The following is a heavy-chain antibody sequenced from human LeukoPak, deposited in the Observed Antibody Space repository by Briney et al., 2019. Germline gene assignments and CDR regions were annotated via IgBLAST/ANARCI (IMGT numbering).Heavy chain of an antibody. CDR2: INPNSGGT. CDR3: ARREAPYYDFWSGYYTPDYYGMDV. J-gene: IGHJ6*02. D-gene: IGHD3-3*01. CDR1: GYTFTGYY. Sequence: GASVTVSCTASGYTFTGYYMHWVRQAPGQGLEWMGRINPNSGGTNYAQKFQGRVTMTRDTSISTAYMELSRLRSDDTAVYYCARREAPYYDFWSGYYTPDYYGMDVWGQGTTVTVSS. V-gene: IGHV1-2*06.